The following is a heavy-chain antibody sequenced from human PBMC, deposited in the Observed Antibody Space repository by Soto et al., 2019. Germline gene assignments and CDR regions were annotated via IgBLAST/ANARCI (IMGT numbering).Heavy chain of an antibody. J-gene: IGHJ5*02. Sequence: KPGGSLRLSCAASGFTFSSYWMSWVRQAPGKGLEWVSHISGTSVYIHYADSVKGRFTISRDNAKNSVYLQMDSLRVEDTAVYYCAREGALKPFSSWGQGALVTVSS. CDR2: ISGTSVYI. CDR3: AREGALKPFSS. V-gene: IGHV3-21*01. CDR1: GFTFSSYW.